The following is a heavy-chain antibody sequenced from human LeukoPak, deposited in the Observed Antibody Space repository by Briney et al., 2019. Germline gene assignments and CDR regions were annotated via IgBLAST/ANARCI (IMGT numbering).Heavy chain of an antibody. CDR1: GYTFTNYN. CDR3: ARVRDGYNDAYDI. V-gene: IGHV1-46*01. J-gene: IGHJ3*02. CDR2: INPSGGNT. D-gene: IGHD5-24*01. Sequence: ASVKVSCKASGYTFTNYNRHWVRQVPGQGLEWMGIINPSGGNTNYAQNFQGRVTMTRDTSTSTVYMELSSLRSEDTAVYYCARVRDGYNDAYDIWGQGTMVTVPS.